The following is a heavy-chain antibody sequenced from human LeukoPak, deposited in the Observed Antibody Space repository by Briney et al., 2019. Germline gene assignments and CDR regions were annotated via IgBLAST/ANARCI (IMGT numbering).Heavy chain of an antibody. V-gene: IGHV4-4*09. J-gene: IGHJ6*03. Sequence: PESPFPTPTVHHDSTPHHYPNSIRYTPERRLEWYGYISASGTTNYNPSPMSRVTISVDTSKNQFSLKLSSVTAADTAVYYCARGFRYYYCYMDVWGKGTTVTVSS. CDR3: ARGFRYYYCYMDV. CDR2: ISASGTT. CDR1: HDSTPHHY.